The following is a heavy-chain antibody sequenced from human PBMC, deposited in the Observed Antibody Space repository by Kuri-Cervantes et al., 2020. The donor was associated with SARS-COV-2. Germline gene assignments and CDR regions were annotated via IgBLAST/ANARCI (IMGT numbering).Heavy chain of an antibody. J-gene: IGHJ4*02. V-gene: IGHV3-30*03. CDR2: ISYDGSNK. D-gene: IGHD3-22*01. CDR3: ASSSGYQPFDY. CDR1: GFTFSSYG. Sequence: GGSLRLSCAASGFTFSSYGMHWVRQAPGKGLEWVAVISYDGSNKYYADSVKGRFTISRDNSKNTLYLQMNSLRDEDTALYYCASSSGYQPFDYWGQGTLVTVSS.